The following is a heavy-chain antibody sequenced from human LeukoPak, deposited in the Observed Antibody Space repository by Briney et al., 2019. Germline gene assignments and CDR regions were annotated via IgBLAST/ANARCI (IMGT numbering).Heavy chain of an antibody. J-gene: IGHJ4*02. CDR3: ARDGGGAVITPVDY. CDR2: ISSSDSYI. V-gene: IGHV3-21*01. Sequence: GGSLRLSCAVSGFTLSSYSMNWVRQAPGKGLEWVSSISSSDSYIFYADSVKGRFTISRDNAKNSLYLQMDSLRAEDTAVYYCARDGGGAVITPVDYWGQGTLVTVSS. CDR1: GFTLSSYS. D-gene: IGHD4-23*01.